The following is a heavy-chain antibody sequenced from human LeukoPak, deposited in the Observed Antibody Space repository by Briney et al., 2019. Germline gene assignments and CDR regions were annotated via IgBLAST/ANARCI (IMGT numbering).Heavy chain of an antibody. J-gene: IGHJ5*02. V-gene: IGHV4-59*08. CDR1: GGSISSYY. CDR2: IYYSGST. Sequence: SETLSLTCTVSGGSISSYYWSWIRQPPGRGLEWIGYIYYSGSTNYNPSLKSRVTISVDTSKNQFSLKLSSVTAADTAVYYCARRGNYNWFDPWGQGTLVTVSS. D-gene: IGHD5-24*01. CDR3: ARRGNYNWFDP.